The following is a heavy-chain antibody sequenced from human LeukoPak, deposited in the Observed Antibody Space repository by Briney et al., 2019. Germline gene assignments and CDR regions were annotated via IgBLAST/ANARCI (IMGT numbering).Heavy chain of an antibody. CDR3: AREGGGKEFDY. V-gene: IGHV3-33*01. CDR1: GFTFSSYG. J-gene: IGHJ4*02. Sequence: PGGSLRLSCAASGFTFSSYGMHCVRQAPGKGLEWVAIIWYDGSNKYYADSVKGRFTISRDSSKNTLYLQMNSLRAEDTAVYYCAREGGGKEFDYWGQGTLVTVSS. CDR2: IWYDGSNK. D-gene: IGHD3-16*01.